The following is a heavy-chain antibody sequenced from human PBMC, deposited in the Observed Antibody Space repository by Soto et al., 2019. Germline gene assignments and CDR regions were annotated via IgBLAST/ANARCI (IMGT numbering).Heavy chain of an antibody. CDR1: GFTFSSYG. V-gene: IGHV3-30*18. Sequence: QVQLVESGGGVVQPGKSLRLSCAGSGFTFSSYGMDWVRQAPGKGLEWVAVISYDGSNKYYADSVTGRFTISRDNSKNTLYLQMSSLRADDTAVYYCAKDRMGAGVRGYFDYWGQGTLVTVSS. CDR2: ISYDGSNK. D-gene: IGHD3-10*01. J-gene: IGHJ4*02. CDR3: AKDRMGAGVRGYFDY.